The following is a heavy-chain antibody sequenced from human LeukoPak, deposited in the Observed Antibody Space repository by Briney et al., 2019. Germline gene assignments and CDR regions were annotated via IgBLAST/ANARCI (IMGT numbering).Heavy chain of an antibody. Sequence: ASVKVSCKASGYTFTSYDINWVRQATGQGLEWMGWMKPNSGNTGYAQKFQGRVTITADESTSTAYMELSSLRSEDTAVYYCARDPGGCSSTSCYEGWFDPWGQGTLVTVSS. D-gene: IGHD2-2*01. CDR2: MKPNSGNT. J-gene: IGHJ5*02. V-gene: IGHV1-8*03. CDR3: ARDPGGCSSTSCYEGWFDP. CDR1: GYTFTSYD.